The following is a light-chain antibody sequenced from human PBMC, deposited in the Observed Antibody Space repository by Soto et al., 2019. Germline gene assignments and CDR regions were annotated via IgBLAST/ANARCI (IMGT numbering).Light chain of an antibody. Sequence: DIQMTQSPTSLSASVGDRVTITCRASQGIRNFVAWYQQKPGKAPKLLIYAASTLQSGVPSRFSGSGSGTDFTLTIRSLQPEDVATYSCQKYSSVPVFGPGTKVKIK. CDR2: AAS. J-gene: IGKJ3*01. CDR1: QGIRNF. V-gene: IGKV1-27*01. CDR3: QKYSSVPV.